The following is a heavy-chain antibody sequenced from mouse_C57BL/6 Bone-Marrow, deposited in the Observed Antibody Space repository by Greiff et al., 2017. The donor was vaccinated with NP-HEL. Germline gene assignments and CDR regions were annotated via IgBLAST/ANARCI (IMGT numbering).Heavy chain of an antibody. J-gene: IGHJ2*01. V-gene: IGHV5-4*01. Sequence: DVMLVESGGGLVKPGGSLKLSCAASGFTFSSYAMSWVRQTPEKRLEWVATISDGGSYTYYPDNVKGRFTFSRDNAKNNLYLQMSHLKSEDTAMYYCAREKEDYGRYAYWGQGTPLTVSA. CDR2: ISDGGSYT. CDR3: AREKEDYGRYAY. D-gene: IGHD2-14*01. CDR1: GFTFSSYA.